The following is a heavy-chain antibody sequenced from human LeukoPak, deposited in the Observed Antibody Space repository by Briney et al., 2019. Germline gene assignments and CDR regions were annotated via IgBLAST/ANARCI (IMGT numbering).Heavy chain of an antibody. CDR2: ISWNSGSI. V-gene: IGHV3-9*01. CDR3: AALARDY. J-gene: IGHJ4*02. D-gene: IGHD3-3*02. Sequence: GGSLRLSCAASGFTFDDYAMHWVRQAPGKGLEWVSGISWNSGSIGYADSVKGRFTISRDNSKNTLYLQMNSLRVEDTAAYYCAALARDYWGQGTLVTVSS. CDR1: GFTFDDYA.